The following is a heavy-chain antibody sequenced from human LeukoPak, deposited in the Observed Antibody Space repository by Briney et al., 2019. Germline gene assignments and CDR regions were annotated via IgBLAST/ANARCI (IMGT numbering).Heavy chain of an antibody. Sequence: ASVRVSCKAAGYTFNSYFITWVRQAPGQGLEWMGWFSSYNGNANYAQKFLGRVTMTTDTATNTAYMELWSLRSDDTAVFYCARANYYSAMDVWGQGTPVTVSS. CDR1: GYTFNSYF. CDR2: FSSYNGNA. CDR3: ARANYYSAMDV. J-gene: IGHJ6*02. V-gene: IGHV1-18*01.